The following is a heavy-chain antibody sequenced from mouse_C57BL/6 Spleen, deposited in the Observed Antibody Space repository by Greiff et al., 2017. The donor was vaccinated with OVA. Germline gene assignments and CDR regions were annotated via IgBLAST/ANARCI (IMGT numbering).Heavy chain of an antibody. CDR3: ARGGGNRYFDV. J-gene: IGHJ1*03. Sequence: VQLQQSGAELVRPGASVKLSCKASGYTFTDYYINWVKQRPGQGLEWIARIYPGSGNTYYNEKFKGKATLTAEKSSSTAYMQLSSLPSEDSAVYFCARGGGNRYFDVWGTGTTVTVSS. D-gene: IGHD2-1*01. CDR2: IYPGSGNT. V-gene: IGHV1-76*01. CDR1: GYTFTDYY.